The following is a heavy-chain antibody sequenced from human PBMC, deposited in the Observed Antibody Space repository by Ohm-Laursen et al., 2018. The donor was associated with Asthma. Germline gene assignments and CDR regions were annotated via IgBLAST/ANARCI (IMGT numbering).Heavy chain of an antibody. CDR2: ISAYNGNT. V-gene: IGHV1-18*01. D-gene: IGHD2-15*01. Sequence: ASVKVSCKSLGGTLGTSVISWVRQAPGQGLEWMGWISAYNGNTNYAQKLQGRVTMTTDTSTSTAYMELRSLRSDDTAVYYCARDRLRYCSGGSCYARGPYWYFDLWGRGTLVTVSS. J-gene: IGHJ2*01. CDR1: GGTLGTSV. CDR3: ARDRLRYCSGGSCYARGPYWYFDL.